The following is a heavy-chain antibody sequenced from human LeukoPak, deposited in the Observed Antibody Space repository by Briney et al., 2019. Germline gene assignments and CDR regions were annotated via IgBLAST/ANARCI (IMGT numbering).Heavy chain of an antibody. Sequence: PSETLSLTCAVYSGSFSGYYWSWIRQPPGKGLEWIGEINHSGNTNYNPSLKSRVTISVDPSKNQFSLKLSSVTAADTAVYYCARGENILTGYTFDYWGQGTLVTVSS. J-gene: IGHJ4*02. CDR2: INHSGNT. CDR3: ARGENILTGYTFDY. V-gene: IGHV4-34*01. CDR1: SGSFSGYY. D-gene: IGHD3-9*01.